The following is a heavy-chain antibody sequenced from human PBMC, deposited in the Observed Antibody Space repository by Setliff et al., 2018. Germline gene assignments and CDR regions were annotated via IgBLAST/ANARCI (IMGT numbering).Heavy chain of an antibody. D-gene: IGHD2-15*01. CDR1: GGSVSNSGFF. CDR3: GRGFSRIEGWGNWFDP. J-gene: IGHJ5*02. CDR2: IYDGGSS. V-gene: IGHV4-39*01. Sequence: SSETLSLTCTVSGGSVSNSGFFWGWLRQAPGKGLEWIGNIYDGGSSNYNASLKSRLIITRDTSKNQISLKLTSVTAADTAVYYCGRGFSRIEGWGNWFDPWGQGILVTVSS.